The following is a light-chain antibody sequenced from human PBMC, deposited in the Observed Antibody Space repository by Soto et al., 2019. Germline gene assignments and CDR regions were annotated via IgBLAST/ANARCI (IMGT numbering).Light chain of an antibody. J-gene: IGLJ2*01. Sequence: QSALTQAASVSGSPGQSITISCTGTSRDIGGYNYVSWYQHHPGKAPKLIIYEVSNRPSGVSYRFSGSKSGNTASLPISGVQAEDEADYYCSSYTSRSTLVFGGGTKLTVL. CDR2: EVS. V-gene: IGLV2-14*01. CDR1: SRDIGGYNY. CDR3: SSYTSRSTLV.